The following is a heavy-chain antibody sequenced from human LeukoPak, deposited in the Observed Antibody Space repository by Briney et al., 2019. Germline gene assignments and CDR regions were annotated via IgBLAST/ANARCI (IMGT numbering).Heavy chain of an antibody. CDR2: ISGDGRNT. CDR3: AKVYRYYDSSCQH. J-gene: IGHJ1*01. Sequence: PGGSLRLSCAASGFTFDDYDKHWVPQAPGKGLECVYLISGDGRNTYFADSVKGRFTIFRDNSKNSLYLQMNSLRTEDTALYYCAKVYRYYDSSCQHWGQGTLVTVSS. V-gene: IGHV3-43*02. CDR1: GFTFDDYD. D-gene: IGHD3-22*01.